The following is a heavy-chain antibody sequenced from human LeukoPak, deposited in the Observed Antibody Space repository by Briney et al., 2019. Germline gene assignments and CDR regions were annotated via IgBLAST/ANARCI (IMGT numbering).Heavy chain of an antibody. Sequence: NPSETLSLTCTVSGASISSGRNYWGWIRQPPGKGLEWIASVYYSGRTDYNPSLKSRVTISVDTSKNQFSLKLSSVTAADTAVYYCAREGRHDYGGEGTSMDVWGQGTTVTVSS. CDR3: AREGRHDYGGEGTSMDV. D-gene: IGHD4-23*01. CDR1: GASISSGRNY. J-gene: IGHJ6*02. CDR2: VYYSGRT. V-gene: IGHV4-39*07.